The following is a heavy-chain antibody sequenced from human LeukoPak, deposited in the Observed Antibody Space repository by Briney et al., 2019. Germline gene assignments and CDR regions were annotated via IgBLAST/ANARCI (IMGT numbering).Heavy chain of an antibody. D-gene: IGHD1-1*01. CDR1: GYTFTSYG. Sequence: ASVKVSCKASGYTFTSYGISWVRQAPGQGLEWMGWISAYNGNTNYAQKLQGRVTLTTDTSTSTAYMELRSLRSDDTAVYYCARLQLELNWFDHWGQGTLVTVSS. CDR3: ARLQLELNWFDH. J-gene: IGHJ5*02. CDR2: ISAYNGNT. V-gene: IGHV1-18*01.